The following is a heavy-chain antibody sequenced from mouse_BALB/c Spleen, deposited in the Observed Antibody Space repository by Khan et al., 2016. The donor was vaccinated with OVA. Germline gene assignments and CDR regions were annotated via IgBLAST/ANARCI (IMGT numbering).Heavy chain of an antibody. Sequence: QVQLKQSGAELVRPGTSVKLSCKTSGYIFTSYWIHWVKQRSGQGLEWIARVYPGTDNTYYNENFKDKATLTADKSSTTAYLQLSSLTSEDSAVFVCAKDKALYYFDYWGQGTTLTVSA. D-gene: IGHD3-2*02. CDR2: VYPGTDNT. V-gene: IGHV1-76*01. CDR1: GYIFTSYW. CDR3: AKDKALYYFDY. J-gene: IGHJ2*01.